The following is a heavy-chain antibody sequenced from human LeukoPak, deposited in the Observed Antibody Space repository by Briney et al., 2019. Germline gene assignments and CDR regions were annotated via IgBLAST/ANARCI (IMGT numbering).Heavy chain of an antibody. D-gene: IGHD1-26*01. CDR2: ISGSGGNT. Sequence: GVSLRLSCAASGFTFSSYGMSWVRQAPGKGLEWVSSISGSGGNTYYADSVKGRFAISRDNSKNTLYLQMNSLRAEDTAVYYCARDSTSEWELLHWGQGTLVTVSS. CDR3: ARDSTSEWELLH. CDR1: GFTFSSYG. V-gene: IGHV3-23*01. J-gene: IGHJ4*02.